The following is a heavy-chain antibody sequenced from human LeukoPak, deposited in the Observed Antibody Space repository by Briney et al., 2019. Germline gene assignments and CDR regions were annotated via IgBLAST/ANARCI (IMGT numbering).Heavy chain of an antibody. Sequence: SETLSLTCTVSGGSISSGSYYWSWIRQPAGKGLEWIGRIYTSGSTNYNPSLKSRVTISVDTSRNQFSLKLSSVTAADTAVYYCASGYGGNINWFDPWGQGTLVTVSS. D-gene: IGHD4-23*01. CDR2: IYTSGST. V-gene: IGHV4-61*02. CDR1: GGSISSGSYY. CDR3: ASGYGGNINWFDP. J-gene: IGHJ5*02.